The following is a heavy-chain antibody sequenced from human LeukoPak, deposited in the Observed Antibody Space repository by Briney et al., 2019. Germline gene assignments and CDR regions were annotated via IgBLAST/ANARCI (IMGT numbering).Heavy chain of an antibody. Sequence: ASVKVSCKASGYTFTSYYMHWVRQAPGQGLEWMGLINPNSGGTNYAQKFQGRVTMTRDTSISTAYMELSRLRSDDTAVYYCAREREITMPRAFDIWGQGTMVTVSS. CDR2: INPNSGGT. D-gene: IGHD3-10*01. CDR1: GYTFTSYY. CDR3: AREREITMPRAFDI. V-gene: IGHV1-2*06. J-gene: IGHJ3*02.